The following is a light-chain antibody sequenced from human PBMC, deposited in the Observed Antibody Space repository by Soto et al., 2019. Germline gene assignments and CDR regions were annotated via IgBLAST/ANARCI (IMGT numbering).Light chain of an antibody. CDR1: SSDVGGYNY. CDR3: RSYAGSSVV. J-gene: IGLJ2*01. Sequence: QSVLTQPRSVSGSPGQSVTISCTGSSSDVGGYNYVSWYQQHPGKAPHLMIYDVTRRPSGVPDRFSGSKSGNTASLTISGLQDDDEADYYRRSYAGSSVVFVGGTQLTVL. CDR2: DVT. V-gene: IGLV2-11*01.